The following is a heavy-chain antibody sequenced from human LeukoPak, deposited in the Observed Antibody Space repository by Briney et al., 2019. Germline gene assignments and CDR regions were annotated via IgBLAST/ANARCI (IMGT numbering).Heavy chain of an antibody. V-gene: IGHV3-74*01. CDR3: AREPGVAVAGPDY. CDR2: INSDGSST. Sequence: GGSLRLSCGASGFTFSSYWMHWVRQAPGKGLVWVSRINSDGSSTSYADSAKGRFTTSRDNAKNTLYLQMNSLRAEDTAVYYCAREPGVAVAGPDYWGQGTLVTVSS. D-gene: IGHD6-19*01. CDR1: GFTFSSYW. J-gene: IGHJ4*02.